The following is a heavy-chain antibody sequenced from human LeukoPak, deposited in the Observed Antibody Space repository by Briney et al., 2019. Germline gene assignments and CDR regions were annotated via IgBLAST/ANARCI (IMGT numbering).Heavy chain of an antibody. Sequence: SETLSLTCTVSGGSISSSSYYWGWIRQPPGKGLEWIGSIYYSGSTYYNPSLKSRVTISVDTSKNQFSLKLSSVTAADTAVYYCASITGRPWSDYWGQGTLVTVSS. CDR3: ASITGRPWSDY. D-gene: IGHD1-20*01. V-gene: IGHV4-39*01. CDR1: GGSISSSSYY. J-gene: IGHJ4*02. CDR2: IYYSGST.